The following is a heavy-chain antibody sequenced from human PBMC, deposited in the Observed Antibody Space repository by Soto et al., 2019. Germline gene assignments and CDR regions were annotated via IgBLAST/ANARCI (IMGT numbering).Heavy chain of an antibody. V-gene: IGHV4-30-2*01. CDR1: GGSISSGGYS. D-gene: IGHD2-2*01. J-gene: IGHJ4*02. Sequence: SETLSLTCAVSGGSISSGGYSWSWIRQPPGKGLEWIGYIYHSGSTNYNPSLKSRVTISVDRSKNQFSLRLSSVTAADTAVFYCARLIHCKTTSCYFDYWGPGTLVTVSS. CDR3: ARLIHCKTTSCYFDY. CDR2: IYHSGST.